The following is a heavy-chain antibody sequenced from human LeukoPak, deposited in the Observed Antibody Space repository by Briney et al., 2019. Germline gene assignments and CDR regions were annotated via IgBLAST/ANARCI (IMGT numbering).Heavy chain of an antibody. CDR2: IKQDGSEK. D-gene: IGHD5-12*01. CDR3: ARVGNGYVMDY. V-gene: IGHV3-7*01. J-gene: IGHJ4*02. Sequence: GGSLRLTCAASGFTFSRYWMSWVRQAPGKGLEWVANIKQDGSEKYYVDSVKGRFTISRDNAKNSLYLQMNSRRAEDTAVYYCARVGNGYVMDYWGQGTRVTVSS. CDR1: GFTFSRYW.